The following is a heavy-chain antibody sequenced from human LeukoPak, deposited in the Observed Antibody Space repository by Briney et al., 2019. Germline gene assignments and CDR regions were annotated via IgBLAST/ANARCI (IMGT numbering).Heavy chain of an antibody. CDR1: GYTFTSYA. J-gene: IGHJ4*02. D-gene: IGHD6-6*01. V-gene: IGHV1-69*13. CDR2: IIPIFGTA. CDR3: AREGSTSSVFDY. Sequence: SVKVSCKASGYTFTSYAMNWVRQAPGQGLEWMGGIIPIFGTANYAQKFQGRVTITADESTSTAYMELSSLRSEDTAVYYCAREGSTSSVFDYWGQGTLVTVSS.